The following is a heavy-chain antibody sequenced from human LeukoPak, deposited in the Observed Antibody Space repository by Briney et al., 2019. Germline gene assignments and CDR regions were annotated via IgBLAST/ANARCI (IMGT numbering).Heavy chain of an antibody. V-gene: IGHV4-61*02. D-gene: IGHD4-23*01. Sequence: PSQTLSLTCTVSGVSISSGSYYWGWLRQPAGKGLEWIGRIYTSGSTNYNPSLKSRVTISVDTSKNQFSLKLSSVTAADTAVYYCARDGLYDYGGIGDYYYYYMDVWGKGTTVTVSS. CDR1: GVSISSGSYY. CDR2: IYTSGST. CDR3: ARDGLYDYGGIGDYYYYYMDV. J-gene: IGHJ6*03.